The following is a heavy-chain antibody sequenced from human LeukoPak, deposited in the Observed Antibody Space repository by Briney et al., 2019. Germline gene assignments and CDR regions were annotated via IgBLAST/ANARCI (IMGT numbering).Heavy chain of an antibody. J-gene: IGHJ4*02. D-gene: IGHD5-18*01. CDR2: ISSSSSYI. CDR1: GFTFSSYS. Sequence: GGSLRLSCAASGFTFSSYSMNWVRQAPGKGLEWVSSISSSSSYIYYADSVKGRFTISRDNSKNTLYLQMNSLRAEDTAVYYCARQQDTTAPGYWGQGTLVTVSS. CDR3: ARQQDTTAPGY. V-gene: IGHV3-21*01.